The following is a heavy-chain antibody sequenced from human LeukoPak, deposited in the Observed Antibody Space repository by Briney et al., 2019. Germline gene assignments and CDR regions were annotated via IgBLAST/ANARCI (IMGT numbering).Heavy chain of an antibody. V-gene: IGHV4-39*01. D-gene: IGHD4-17*01. CDR2: IYYSGST. J-gene: IGHJ2*01. CDR1: GGSISSSSYY. CDR3: ARHGGDWSFDL. Sequence: SETLSLTCTVSGGSISSSSYYWGWIRQPPGKGLEWIGSIYYSGSTYYNPSLKSRVTISVDTSKNQFSLKLSSVTAADTAVYYCARHGGDWSFDLWGRGTLVTVSS.